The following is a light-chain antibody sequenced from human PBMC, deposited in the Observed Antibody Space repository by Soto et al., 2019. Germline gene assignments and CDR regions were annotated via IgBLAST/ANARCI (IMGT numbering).Light chain of an antibody. CDR3: QQANSLPFT. CDR1: QAIGTW. CDR2: AAF. V-gene: IGKV1-12*01. Sequence: DIRMAQSPSPVSASVGDRVTISCRASQAIGTWLACYQQKPGKAPTLLISAAFTLQSGVPSRFSGSGSGTEFTLTISSLQPEDFATYYCQQANSLPFTFGPGTKLHI. J-gene: IGKJ3*01.